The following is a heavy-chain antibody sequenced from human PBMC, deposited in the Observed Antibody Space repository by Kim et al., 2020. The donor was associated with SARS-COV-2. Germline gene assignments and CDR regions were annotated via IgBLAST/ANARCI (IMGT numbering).Heavy chain of an antibody. V-gene: IGHV3-33*05. CDR2: ISYDGSNK. Sequence: GGSLRLSCAASGFTFSSYGMHWVRQAPGKGLEWVAVISYDGSNKYYADSVKGRFTISRDNSKNTLYLQMNSLRAEDTAVYYCAREPVLWFGEPYYYFDYWGQGTLVTVCS. CDR3: AREPVLWFGEPYYYFDY. J-gene: IGHJ4*02. D-gene: IGHD3-10*01. CDR1: GFTFSSYG.